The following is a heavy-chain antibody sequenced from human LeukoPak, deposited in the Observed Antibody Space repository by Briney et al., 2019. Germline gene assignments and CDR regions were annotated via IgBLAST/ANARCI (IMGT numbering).Heavy chain of an antibody. CDR3: ARDNSGVDTAMVTNYYYYGMDV. Sequence: GASVKVSCKASGYTFTGYYMHWVRQAPGQGLEWMGWINPNSGGTNYAQKFQGRVTITRDTSISTAYMELSRLRSDDTAVYYCARDNSGVDTAMVTNYYYYGMDVWGQGTTVTVSS. D-gene: IGHD5-18*01. CDR2: INPNSGGT. V-gene: IGHV1-2*02. CDR1: GYTFTGYY. J-gene: IGHJ6*02.